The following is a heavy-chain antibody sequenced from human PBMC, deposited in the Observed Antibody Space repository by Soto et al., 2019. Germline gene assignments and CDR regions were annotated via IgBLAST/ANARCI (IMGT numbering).Heavy chain of an antibody. D-gene: IGHD2-8*02. CDR3: VRLSFRTGTYDCGIDY. CDR1: GYSISRGYY. V-gene: IGHV4-38-2*01. CDR2: IYHNGRT. Sequence: PAETLSLTCAVSGYSISRGYYWGSVRQPPGQGPEWIVTIYHNGRTYYNPSLNSRVTMSVDTSKNQFSLRLSSVTAADTAVYSCVRLSFRTGTYDCGIDYWGQGTLVTSPQ. J-gene: IGHJ4*02.